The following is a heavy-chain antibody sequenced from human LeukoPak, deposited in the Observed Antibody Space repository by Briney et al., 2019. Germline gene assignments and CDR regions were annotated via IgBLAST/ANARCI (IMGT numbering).Heavy chain of an antibody. CDR1: GFTFDDYA. Sequence: GRSLRLSCAASGFTFDDYAMHWVRQAPGKGLEWVSGISWNSGSIGYADSVKGRFTISRDNAKNSLYLQMNSLRAEDTALYYCAKEGARYYGSGSYSFPNWFDPWGQGTLVTVSS. D-gene: IGHD3-10*01. CDR3: AKEGARYYGSGSYSFPNWFDP. V-gene: IGHV3-9*01. J-gene: IGHJ5*02. CDR2: ISWNSGSI.